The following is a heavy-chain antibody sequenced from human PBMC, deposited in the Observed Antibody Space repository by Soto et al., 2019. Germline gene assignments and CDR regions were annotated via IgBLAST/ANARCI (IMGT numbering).Heavy chain of an antibody. CDR1: GGSISSYY. D-gene: IGHD6-19*01. Sequence: SETLSLTCTVSGGSISSYYWSWIRQPPGKGLEWIGYIYYSGSTNYNPSLKSRVTISVDTSKNQFSLKLSSVTAADTAVYYCARFIAVAGTHAFDIWGQGTMVTVS. CDR3: ARFIAVAGTHAFDI. V-gene: IGHV4-59*01. CDR2: IYYSGST. J-gene: IGHJ3*02.